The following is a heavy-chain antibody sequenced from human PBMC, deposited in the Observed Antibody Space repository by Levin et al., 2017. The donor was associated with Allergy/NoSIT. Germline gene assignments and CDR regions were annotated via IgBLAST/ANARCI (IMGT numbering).Heavy chain of an antibody. D-gene: IGHD6-13*01. CDR2: INHSGST. V-gene: IGHV4-34*01. CDR1: GGSFSGYY. Sequence: SETLSLTCAVYGGSFSGYYWSWIRQPPGKGLEWIGEINHSGSTNYNPSLKSRVTISVDTSKNQFSLKLSSVTAADTAVYYCARAGGIAAAGTLSPYYFDYWGQGTLVTVSS. J-gene: IGHJ4*02. CDR3: ARAGGIAAAGTLSPYYFDY.